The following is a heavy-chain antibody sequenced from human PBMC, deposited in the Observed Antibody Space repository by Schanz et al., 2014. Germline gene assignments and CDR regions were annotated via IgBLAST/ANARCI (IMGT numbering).Heavy chain of an antibody. CDR3: ARDHYVLDV. Sequence: EVQLVESGGELIQPGGSLRLSCAASGFTFSNYWMSWVRQAPGKGLEWVACIKHDGSEKYHVDSVKGRFTISRDNAKGSVYLQMNSLRAEYSAVYCCARDHYVLDVWGPGTSVTVSS. CDR1: GFTFSNYW. CDR2: IKHDGSEK. D-gene: IGHD3-10*02. J-gene: IGHJ6*02. V-gene: IGHV3-7*01.